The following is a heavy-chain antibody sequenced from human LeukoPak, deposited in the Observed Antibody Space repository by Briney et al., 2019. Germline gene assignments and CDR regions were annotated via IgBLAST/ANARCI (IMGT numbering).Heavy chain of an antibody. J-gene: IGHJ6*03. V-gene: IGHV1-8*01. CDR1: GYTFTSYD. D-gene: IGHD6-19*01. CDR2: MNPNSGNT. Sequence: ASVKVSCKASGYTFTSYDINWVRQATGQGLEWMGWMNPNSGNTGYAQKFQGRVTMTRNTSISTAYMELSSLRSEDTAVYYCARVYSSGWYWTGEYYYYMDVWGKGTTVTISS. CDR3: ARVYSSGWYWTGEYYYYMDV.